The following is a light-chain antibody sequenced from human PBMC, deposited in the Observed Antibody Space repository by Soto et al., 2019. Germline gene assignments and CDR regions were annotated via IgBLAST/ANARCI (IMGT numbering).Light chain of an antibody. CDR3: FSYVGSSILM. J-gene: IGLJ3*02. V-gene: IGLV2-23*02. Sequence: QSALTQPASVSGSPGQSITISCSGTSSDVGSYNLVSWYQQLPGKAPKLIIYEVNERPSGISDRFSGSKSGNTASLTISGLQCEDEADYYCFSYVGSSILMFGGGTKVTVL. CDR2: EVN. CDR1: SSDVGSYNL.